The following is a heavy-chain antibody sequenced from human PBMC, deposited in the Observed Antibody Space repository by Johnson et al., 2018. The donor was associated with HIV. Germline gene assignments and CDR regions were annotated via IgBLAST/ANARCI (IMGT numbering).Heavy chain of an antibody. V-gene: IGHV3-53*01. CDR1: GFTVRNNY. J-gene: IGHJ3*02. CDR2: IYSGGST. D-gene: IGHD1-1*01. Sequence: VQLVESGGGWIQPGGSLRLSCAVSGFTVRNNYMSWVRQAPGKGLAWVSLIYSGGSTYYADSVKGRFTISRDNSKNTLYLQMISLRAEDTAVYFCAKGPRYDAFDIWGQGTMVTVSS. CDR3: AKGPRYDAFDI.